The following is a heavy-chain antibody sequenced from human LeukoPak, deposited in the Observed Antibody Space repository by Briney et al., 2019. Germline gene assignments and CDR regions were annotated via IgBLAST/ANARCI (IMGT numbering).Heavy chain of an antibody. V-gene: IGHV3-7*01. CDR2: IKQDGSEK. D-gene: IGHD2-2*01. Sequence: GGSLRLSCAASGFTFSSYGMSWVRQAPGKGLEWVANIKQDGSEKYYVDSVKGRFTISRDNAKNSLYLQMNSLRAEDTAVYYCARGPEYPWFAFDIWGQGTMVTVSS. CDR1: GFTFSSYG. J-gene: IGHJ3*02. CDR3: ARGPEYPWFAFDI.